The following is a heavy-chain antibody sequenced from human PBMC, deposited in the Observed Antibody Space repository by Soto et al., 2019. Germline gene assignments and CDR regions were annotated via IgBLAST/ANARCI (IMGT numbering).Heavy chain of an antibody. CDR3: AREEGKGIISWFDP. Sequence: PSETLSLTCTVSGGSVSGVDYFWSWIRQSPGKGLEWIGYIYYTGITHLNTSLKSRLTMAVDTSKNEFSLKLTSVSAADTAVYFCAREEGKGIISWFDPWGQGTPVTVSS. J-gene: IGHJ5*02. D-gene: IGHD2-21*01. CDR1: GGSVSGVDYF. V-gene: IGHV4-30-4*01. CDR2: IYYTGIT.